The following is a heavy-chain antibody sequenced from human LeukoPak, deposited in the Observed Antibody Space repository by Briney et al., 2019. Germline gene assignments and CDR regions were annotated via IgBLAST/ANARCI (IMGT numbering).Heavy chain of an antibody. D-gene: IGHD6-19*01. V-gene: IGHV3-64*01. Sequence: GGSLRLSCVASGFTFSSYAMHWVRQTPGKGLEYVSGINSNGGSTHYANSVKGRFTISRDNSKNTLYLQMNSLRAEDTAVYYCAKPVAGRVPCFDYWGQGTLVTVSS. CDR1: GFTFSSYA. CDR3: AKPVAGRVPCFDY. CDR2: INSNGGST. J-gene: IGHJ4*02.